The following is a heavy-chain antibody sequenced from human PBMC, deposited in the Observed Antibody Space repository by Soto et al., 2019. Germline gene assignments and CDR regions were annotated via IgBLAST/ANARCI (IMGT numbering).Heavy chain of an antibody. Sequence: GASVKVSCKASGYTFTSYAMHWARQAPGQRLEWMGWINAGNDNTKYSQKFQGRVTITRDTSASTAYMELSSLRSEDTAVYYCARDWSIAARPDRDWFDPWGQGTLVTVSS. CDR2: INAGNDNT. D-gene: IGHD6-6*01. J-gene: IGHJ5*02. CDR3: ARDWSIAARPDRDWFDP. CDR1: GYTFTSYA. V-gene: IGHV1-3*01.